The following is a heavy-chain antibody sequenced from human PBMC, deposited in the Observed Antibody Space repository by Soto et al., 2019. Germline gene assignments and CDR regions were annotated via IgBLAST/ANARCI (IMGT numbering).Heavy chain of an antibody. Sequence: SETLSLTCVVSGGSLSSYYWSWIRQPPGKGLEWIGYVYSSGSTHYNPSLQSRVTISADTSKNQVSLKVNSVTAADTAVYYCARDHPHSYGVYYFDYWGQGTPVTVSS. J-gene: IGHJ4*02. CDR3: ARDHPHSYGVYYFDY. V-gene: IGHV4-59*01. D-gene: IGHD5-18*01. CDR1: GGSLSSYY. CDR2: VYSSGST.